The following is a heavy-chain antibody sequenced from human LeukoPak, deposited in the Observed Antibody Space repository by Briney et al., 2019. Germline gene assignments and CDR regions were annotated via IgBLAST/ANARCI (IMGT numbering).Heavy chain of an antibody. Sequence: ASVKVSCKASGGTFSSYAISWVRQAPGQGLEWMGRIIPIFGIANYAQKFQGRVTITADKSTSTAYMELSSLRSEDAAVYYCARTRRDGYSPFDYWGQGTLVTVSS. CDR3: ARTRRDGYSPFDY. V-gene: IGHV1-69*04. J-gene: IGHJ4*02. D-gene: IGHD5-24*01. CDR2: IIPIFGIA. CDR1: GGTFSSYA.